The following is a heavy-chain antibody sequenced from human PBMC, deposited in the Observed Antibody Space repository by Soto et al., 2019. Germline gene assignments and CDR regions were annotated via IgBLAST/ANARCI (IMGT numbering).Heavy chain of an antibody. Sequence: EVQLVQSGAEVKKPGESLKISCKGSGYSFTSYWIGWVRQMPGKGLEWMGIIYPGDSDTRYSPSFQGQVTISADKSISTAYLQWSSLKASDTAMYYRARGELWYDSSGYVFDYWGQGTLVTVSS. CDR1: GYSFTSYW. D-gene: IGHD3-22*01. V-gene: IGHV5-51*01. CDR3: ARGELWYDSSGYVFDY. J-gene: IGHJ4*02. CDR2: IYPGDSDT.